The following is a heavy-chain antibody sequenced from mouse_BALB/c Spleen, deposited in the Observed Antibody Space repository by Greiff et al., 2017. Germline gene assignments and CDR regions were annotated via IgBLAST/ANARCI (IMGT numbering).Heavy chain of an antibody. CDR2: INPYNDGT. V-gene: IGHV1-14*01. CDR1: GYTFTSYV. CDR3: ARPHYYGSSHYAMDY. J-gene: IGHJ4*01. D-gene: IGHD1-1*01. Sequence: EVQLQQSGPELVKPGASVKMSCKASGYTFTSYVMHWVKQKPGQGLEWIGYINPYNDGTKYNEKFKGKATLTSDKSSSTAYMELSSLTSEDSAVYYCARPHYYGSSHYAMDYWGQGTSVTVSS.